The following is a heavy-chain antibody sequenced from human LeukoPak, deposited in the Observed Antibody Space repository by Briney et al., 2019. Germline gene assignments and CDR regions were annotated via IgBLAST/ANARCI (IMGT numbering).Heavy chain of an antibody. CDR2: IYPGDSDT. CDR3: ARPSADSGYDGGHFDY. J-gene: IGHJ4*02. CDR1: GYSFTSYW. Sequence: GESLKISCKGSGYSFTSYWIGWVRQMPGKGLEWMGIIYPGDSDTRYSPSFQGQVTISADKSISTAYLQWSSLKASDTAMYYCARPSADSGYDGGHFDYWGQGTLVTVSS. D-gene: IGHD5-12*01. V-gene: IGHV5-51*01.